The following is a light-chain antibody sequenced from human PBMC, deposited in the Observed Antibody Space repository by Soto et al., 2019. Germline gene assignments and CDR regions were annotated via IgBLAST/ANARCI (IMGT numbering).Light chain of an antibody. Sequence: EIVLTQSPGTLSLSPGERATLSCKASQSVSSSFLAWYQQKVGQAPRLLIYDASSRATGIPDRFSGSGSGTDCTLTISRLEPEDVAVYYCQQYGSSPRTFGQGTRLEIK. CDR3: QQYGSSPRT. J-gene: IGKJ5*01. V-gene: IGKV3-20*01. CDR1: QSVSSSF. CDR2: DAS.